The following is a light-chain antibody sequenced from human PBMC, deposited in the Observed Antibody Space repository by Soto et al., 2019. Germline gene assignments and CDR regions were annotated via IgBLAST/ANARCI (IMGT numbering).Light chain of an antibody. V-gene: IGKV1-9*01. Sequence: VQLTQSPSLLSASIGDRVTITCRASHDIITFLAWYQQKPGKAPKLLIYEASTLQSGVPSRFSGSGSGTEFTLTISGLLPEDFAAYHCQQLYTLPFTFGQGTRLEI. CDR2: EAS. CDR3: QQLYTLPFT. CDR1: HDIITF. J-gene: IGKJ5*01.